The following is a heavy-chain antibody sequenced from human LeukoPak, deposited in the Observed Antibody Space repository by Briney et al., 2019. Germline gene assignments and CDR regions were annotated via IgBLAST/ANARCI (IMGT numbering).Heavy chain of an antibody. CDR1: GFTFSSYG. CDR3: AKVSTYYDFWSGYLDY. Sequence: PGGSLRLSCAASGFTFSSYGMHWVRQAPGKGLEWVSAISGSGDRTYYADSVKGRFTISRDNSKNTLYLQMNSLRAEDTAVYYCAKVSTYYDFWSGYLDYWGQGTLVTVSS. J-gene: IGHJ4*02. CDR2: ISGSGDRT. D-gene: IGHD3-3*01. V-gene: IGHV3-23*01.